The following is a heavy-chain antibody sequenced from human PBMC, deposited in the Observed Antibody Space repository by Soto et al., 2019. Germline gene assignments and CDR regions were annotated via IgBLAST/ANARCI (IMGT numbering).Heavy chain of an antibody. V-gene: IGHV1-69*01. J-gene: IGHJ5*02. D-gene: IGHD6-13*01. Sequence: QVQLVQSGAEVKKPGSSVKVSCKASGGTFSSYAISWVRQAPGQGLEWMGGIIPIFGTANYAQKFQGRVTITADESTSTAYMELSSLRSEDTAVYYCARGPGYSSSGYEGRRGTDWFDPWGQGTLVTVSS. CDR3: ARGPGYSSSGYEGRRGTDWFDP. CDR1: GGTFSSYA. CDR2: IIPIFGTA.